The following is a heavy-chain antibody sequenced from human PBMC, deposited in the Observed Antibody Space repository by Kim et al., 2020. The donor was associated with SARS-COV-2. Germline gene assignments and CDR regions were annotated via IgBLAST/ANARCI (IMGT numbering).Heavy chain of an antibody. CDR2: IGSSGDNT. V-gene: IGHV3-23*01. CDR3: GKDRPCIWCSPMVV. CDR1: GFTFTAYS. Sequence: GGSLRLSCAASGFTFTAYSMSWVRQAPGKGLEWVSGIGSSGDNTYYPDSMKGRFTISRDNSKNTVYLQMNRLRVEDTAVYYCGKDRPCIWCSPMVVWGQGNTVTVSS. D-gene: IGHD2-8*01. J-gene: IGHJ6*02.